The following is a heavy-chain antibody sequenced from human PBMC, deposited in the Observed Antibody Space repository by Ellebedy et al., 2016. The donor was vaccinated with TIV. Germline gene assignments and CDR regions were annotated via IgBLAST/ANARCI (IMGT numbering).Heavy chain of an antibody. CDR1: GYTFXXYY. J-gene: IGHJ6*03. CDR3: ARDLLYDGGNSTGAKKKYYKYDMAV. CDR2: INPICVST. V-gene: IGHV1-46*01. Sequence: AASVKVSCKASGYTFXXYYMXXLRHPXPQGLXXLLFINPICVSTSYAQKFQGRVTMTRDTSTSTVFMELSSLRSEDTAVYYCARDLLYDGGNSTGAKKKYYKYDMAVWGKGTTVTVSS. D-gene: IGHD4-23*01.